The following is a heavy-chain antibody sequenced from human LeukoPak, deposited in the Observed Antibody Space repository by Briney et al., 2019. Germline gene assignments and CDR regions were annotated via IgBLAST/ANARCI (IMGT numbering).Heavy chain of an antibody. CDR3: ATVWFRRFDY. CDR1: GFTFSNYA. D-gene: IGHD3-16*01. Sequence: GGSLRLSCTAPGFTFSNYAMSWVRQAPGKGLEWVSAISGSSGRTYYADSVKGRFTISRDNSKNKLYLQMNSLRAEDTAVYYCATVWFRRFDYWRQGTLVTVSS. J-gene: IGHJ4*02. V-gene: IGHV3-23*01. CDR2: ISGSSGRT.